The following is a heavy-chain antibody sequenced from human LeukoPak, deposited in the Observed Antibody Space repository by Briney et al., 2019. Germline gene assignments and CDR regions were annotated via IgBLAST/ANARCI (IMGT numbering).Heavy chain of an antibody. V-gene: IGHV3-21*01. J-gene: IGHJ4*02. Sequence: PGGSLRLSCAASGFTFSSYSMNWVRQAPGKGLEWVSSISSSSSYIYYADSVKGRFTISRDNSKNTLYLQMNSLRAEDTAVYYCAKDRSGSYSQGLDYWGQGTLVTVSS. CDR1: GFTFSSYS. CDR2: ISSSSSYI. CDR3: AKDRSGSYSQGLDY. D-gene: IGHD1-26*01.